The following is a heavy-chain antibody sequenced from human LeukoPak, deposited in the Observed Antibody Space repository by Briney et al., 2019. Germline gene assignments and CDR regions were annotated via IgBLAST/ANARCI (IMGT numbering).Heavy chain of an antibody. J-gene: IGHJ4*02. CDR3: AREFFDF. Sequence: ASVKVSCKASGYTFIGYYIHWVRQAPGQGLEWMAWINPNSGDTNCAQKFQGGVTMTRDTSITTAYMDLSRLGSDDTAVYYCAREFFDFWGQGTLVTVSS. CDR2: INPNSGDT. CDR1: GYTFIGYY. V-gene: IGHV1-2*02.